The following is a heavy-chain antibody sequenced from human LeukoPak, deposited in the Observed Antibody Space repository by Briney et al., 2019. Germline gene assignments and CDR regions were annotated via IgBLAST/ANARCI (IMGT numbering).Heavy chain of an antibody. CDR1: GYTFTGYY. V-gene: IGHV1-2*02. CDR2: INPNSGST. CDR3: ARAVVVVPAAIYYDSSGYLFDY. J-gene: IGHJ4*02. Sequence: GASVKVSCKASGYTFTGYYMHWVRQAPGQGLEWMGWINPNSGSTNYAQKFQGRVTMTRDTSISTAYMELSRLRSDDTAVYYCARAVVVVPAAIYYDSSGYLFDYWGQGTLVTVSS. D-gene: IGHD2-2*02.